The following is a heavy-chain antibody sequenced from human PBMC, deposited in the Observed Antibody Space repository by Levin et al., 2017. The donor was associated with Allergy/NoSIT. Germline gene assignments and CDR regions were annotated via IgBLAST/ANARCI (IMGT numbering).Heavy chain of an antibody. J-gene: IGHJ1*01. V-gene: IGHV1-2*02. D-gene: IGHD6-25*01. CDR3: VRPPRFDSTVYNIF. CDR2: LDLNSGDT. CDR1: GYTFTGYY. Sequence: GASVKVSCKASGYTFTGYYMHWVRQAPGQGPEWIGRLDLNSGDTNYAQKFQGRVTLTRDSSITTAYMDLSRLKSDDTAVYYCVRPPRFDSTVYNIFWGQGTLVTVSS.